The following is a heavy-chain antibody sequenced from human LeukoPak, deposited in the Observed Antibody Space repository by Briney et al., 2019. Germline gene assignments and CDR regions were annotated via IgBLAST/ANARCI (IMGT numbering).Heavy chain of an antibody. J-gene: IGHJ5*02. CDR3: ARIHWDVWFDP. D-gene: IGHD1-1*01. CDR2: IYHSGST. V-gene: IGHV4-30-2*01. Sequence: SETLSLTCTVSGGSISRGGYYWSWIRQPPGKGLEWIGYIYHSGSTYYNPSLKSRVTISVDRPKNQFSLKLSSVTAADTAVYYCARIHWDVWFDPWGQGTLVTVSS. CDR1: GGSISRGGYY.